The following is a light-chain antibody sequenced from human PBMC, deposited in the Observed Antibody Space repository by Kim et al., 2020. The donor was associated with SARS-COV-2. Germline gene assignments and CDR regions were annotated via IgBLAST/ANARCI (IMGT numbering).Light chain of an antibody. J-gene: IGLJ3*02. Sequence: PGQTARITCSGDALPKQYAYWYQQKPGQAPVLVIYKDSERPSGIPERFSGSSSGTTVTFTISGVQAEDEADYYCQSADSSGTYHWVFGGGTKLTVL. V-gene: IGLV3-25*03. CDR1: ALPKQY. CDR2: KDS. CDR3: QSADSSGTYHWV.